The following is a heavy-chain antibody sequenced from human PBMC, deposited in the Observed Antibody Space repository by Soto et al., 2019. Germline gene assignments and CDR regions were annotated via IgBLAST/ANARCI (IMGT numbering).Heavy chain of an antibody. V-gene: IGHV4-30-2*01. J-gene: IGHJ4*02. CDR1: GGSISSGGHS. CDR2: IYHSGST. CDR3: ARGGWELPGDIYFDY. D-gene: IGHD1-26*01. Sequence: QLQLQESGSGLVKPSQTLSLTCAVSGGSISSGGHSWSWIRQPPGKGLEWIGYIYHSGSTYYNPSLKSRVTISVDRSKNQFSLKLSSVTAADTAVYYCARGGWELPGDIYFDYWGQGTLVTVSS.